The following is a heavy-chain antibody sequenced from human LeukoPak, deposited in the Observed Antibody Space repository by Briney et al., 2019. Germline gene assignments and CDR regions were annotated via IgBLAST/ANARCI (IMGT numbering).Heavy chain of an antibody. V-gene: IGHV4-34*01. Sequence: SETLSLTCAVYGGSFSGYYWSWIRQPPGRGLEWIGEIDHSGSTNYNPSLKSRVTISVDTSKNQFSLKLSSVTAADTAVYYCARVLYGSTFDYWGQGTLVTVSS. CDR1: GGSFSGYY. CDR3: ARVLYGSTFDY. CDR2: IDHSGST. D-gene: IGHD1-26*01. J-gene: IGHJ4*02.